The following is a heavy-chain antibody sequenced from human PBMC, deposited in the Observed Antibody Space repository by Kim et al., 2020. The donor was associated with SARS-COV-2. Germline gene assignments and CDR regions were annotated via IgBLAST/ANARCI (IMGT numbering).Heavy chain of an antibody. D-gene: IGHD6-13*01. V-gene: IGHV3-7*01. CDR3: GRDYSD. Sequence: DGSDKYCVDSVKGRFTISRANAKTSLYLEMNSLRAEDTAVYYCGRDYSDWGQGTLVTVSS. J-gene: IGHJ4*02. CDR2: DGSDK.